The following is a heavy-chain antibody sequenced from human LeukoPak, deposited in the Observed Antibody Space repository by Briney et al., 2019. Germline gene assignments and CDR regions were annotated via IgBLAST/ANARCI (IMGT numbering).Heavy chain of an antibody. J-gene: IGHJ3*02. D-gene: IGHD1-1*01. CDR3: ARDGGYNWNDVAFDI. V-gene: IGHV1-3*01. CDR2: INAVNGNT. Sequence: ASVKVSCKASGYTFTSYAMHWVRQAPGQRLEWMGWINAVNGNTKYSQKFQGRVTITRDTSASTAYMELSSLRSEDTAVYYCARDGGYNWNDVAFDIWGQGTMVTVSS. CDR1: GYTFTSYA.